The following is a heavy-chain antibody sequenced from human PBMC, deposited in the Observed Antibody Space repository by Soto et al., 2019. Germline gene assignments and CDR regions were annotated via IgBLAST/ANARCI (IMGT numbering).Heavy chain of an antibody. CDR2: IYYSGST. CDR3: ARHGYYYYMDV. Sequence: SENLSLTCTVSGGSNSSHYRSWIRQPPGKGLQWIGYIYYSGSTNYNPSLKSRVTISVDTSKNQFSLKLSSVTAADTAVYYCARHGYYYYMDVWGKGTTVTVSS. V-gene: IGHV4-59*08. J-gene: IGHJ6*03. CDR1: GGSNSSHY.